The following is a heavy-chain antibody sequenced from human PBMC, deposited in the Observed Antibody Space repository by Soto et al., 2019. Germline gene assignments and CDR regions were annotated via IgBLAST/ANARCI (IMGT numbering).Heavy chain of an antibody. CDR3: AMGFLGGSGQWDY. CDR1: GSSFSSYG. J-gene: IGHJ4*02. Sequence: VQLVESGGGVVQPGRSLRLSCAASGSSFSSYGIHWVRQAPGKGLEWVALISDDGSNKYYADSVKGRFTISRDNSKNTLYLHMSSMRAKDTDVDYCAMGFLGGSGQWDYWCRGTLVSVCS. D-gene: IGHD6-25*01. CDR2: ISDDGSNK. V-gene: IGHV3-30*03.